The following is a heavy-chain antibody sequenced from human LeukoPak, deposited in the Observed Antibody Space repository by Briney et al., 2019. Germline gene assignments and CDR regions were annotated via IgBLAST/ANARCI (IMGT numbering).Heavy chain of an antibody. CDR2: IYYSGST. CDR1: GGSTSSYY. D-gene: IGHD6-13*01. Sequence: PSETLSLTCTVSGGSTSSYYWSWIRQPPGKGLEWIGYIYYSGSTNYNPSLKSRVTISVDTSKNQFSLKLSSVTAADTAVYYCAKVVIAAAGTNYYYYMDVWGKGATVTVSS. J-gene: IGHJ6*03. V-gene: IGHV4-59*01. CDR3: AKVVIAAAGTNYYYYMDV.